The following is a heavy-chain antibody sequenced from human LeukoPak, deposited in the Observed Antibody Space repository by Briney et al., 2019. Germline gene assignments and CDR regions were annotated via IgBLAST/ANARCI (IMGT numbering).Heavy chain of an antibody. V-gene: IGHV1-24*01. D-gene: IGHD1-7*01. Sequence: ASVKVSCKVSGYTLTELSMHWVRQAPGKGLEWMGGFDPEDGETIYAQKFQGRVTMTEDTSTDTAYMELSSLRSEDTAVYYCATAEYSRYNWNYIRDAFDIWGQGTMVTVSS. J-gene: IGHJ3*02. CDR2: FDPEDGET. CDR1: GYTLTELS. CDR3: ATAEYSRYNWNYIRDAFDI.